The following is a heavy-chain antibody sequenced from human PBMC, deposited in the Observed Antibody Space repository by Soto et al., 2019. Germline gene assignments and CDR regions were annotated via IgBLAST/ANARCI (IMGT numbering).Heavy chain of an antibody. V-gene: IGHV4-30-4*01. J-gene: IGHJ6*02. Sequence: IRQPPGKGLEWIGYIYYSGSTYYNPSLKSRVTISVDTSKNQFSLKLSSVTAADTAVYYCARDREGITIFGVAPRGMDVWGQGTTVTVS. CDR2: IYYSGST. CDR3: ARDREGITIFGVAPRGMDV. D-gene: IGHD3-3*01.